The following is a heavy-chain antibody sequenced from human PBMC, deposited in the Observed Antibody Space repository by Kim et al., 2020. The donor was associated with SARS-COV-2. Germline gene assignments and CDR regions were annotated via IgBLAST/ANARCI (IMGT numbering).Heavy chain of an antibody. D-gene: IGHD3-3*01. V-gene: IGHV3-21*01. CDR3: ARIEDTIFGVGDY. CDR1: GFTFSSYS. CDR2: ISSSSSYI. Sequence: GGSLRLSCAASGFTFSSYSMNWVRQAPGKGLEWVSSISSSSSYIYYADSVKGRFTISRDNAKNSLYLQMNSLRAEDTAVYYCARIEDTIFGVGDYWGQGTLVTVSS. J-gene: IGHJ4*02.